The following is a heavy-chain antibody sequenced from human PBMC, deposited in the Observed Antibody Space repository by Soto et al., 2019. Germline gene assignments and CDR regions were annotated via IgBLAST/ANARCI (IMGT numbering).Heavy chain of an antibody. CDR1: GFTFSSYA. V-gene: IGHV3-23*01. J-gene: IGHJ3*02. CDR2: ISGSGGST. CDR3: AKRKGAQGAFDI. Sequence: HPGGSLRLSCAASGFTFSSYAMSWVRQAPGKGLEWVSAISGSGGSTYYADSVKGRFTISRDNSKNTLYLQMNSLRAEDTAVYYCAKRKGAQGAFDIWGQGTMVTVSS.